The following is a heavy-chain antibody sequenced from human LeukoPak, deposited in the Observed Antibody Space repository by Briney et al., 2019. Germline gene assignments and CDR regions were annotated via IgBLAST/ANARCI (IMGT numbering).Heavy chain of an antibody. Sequence: GGSLRLSCAASGFAFITYEMSWVRQAPGKGLEWIADITISGHTKNYADSVKGRFTISRDNARSSLYLQMNSLRVEDTGVFYCARGDPHADLWGQGTVVTVSS. J-gene: IGHJ5*02. CDR3: ARGDPHADL. CDR1: GFAFITYE. CDR2: ITISGHTK. V-gene: IGHV3-48*03.